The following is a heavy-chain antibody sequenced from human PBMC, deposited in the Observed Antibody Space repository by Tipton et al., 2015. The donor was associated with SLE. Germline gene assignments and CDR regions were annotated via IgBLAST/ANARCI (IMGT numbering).Heavy chain of an antibody. V-gene: IGHV4-34*01. Sequence: TLSLTCTVSGGSFSGYYWSWIRQPPGKGLEWIGEINHSGSTNYNPSLKSRVTISVDTSKNQFSLKLSSVTAADTAVYYCARGGGLDPWGQGTLVTVSS. D-gene: IGHD3-16*01. CDR1: GGSFSGYY. J-gene: IGHJ5*02. CDR2: INHSGST. CDR3: ARGGGLDP.